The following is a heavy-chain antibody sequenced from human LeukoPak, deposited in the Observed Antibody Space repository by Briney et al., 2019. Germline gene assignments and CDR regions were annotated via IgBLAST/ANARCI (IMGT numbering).Heavy chain of an antibody. D-gene: IGHD6-13*01. CDR1: GLSFSTSS. V-gene: IGHV3-48*01. CDR2: ISSTSSTI. Sequence: PGGSLRLSCAASGLSFSTSSMNWVRQAPGKGLEWVSYISSTSSTIYYADSVKGRFTISRDNAKNSLYLQMNGLRAEDTAVYYCASVPSITAAGRATSDFWGQGTLVAVSS. CDR3: ASVPSITAAGRATSDF. J-gene: IGHJ4*02.